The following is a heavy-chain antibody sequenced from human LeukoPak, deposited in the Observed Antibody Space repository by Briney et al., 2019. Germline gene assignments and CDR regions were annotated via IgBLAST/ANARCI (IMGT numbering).Heavy chain of an antibody. CDR2: ITSKTDGGTT. CDR1: GFTFSNAW. V-gene: IGHV3-15*01. Sequence: GGSLRLSCAASGFTFSNAWMSWVRQAPGKGLEWVGRITSKTDGGTTDYAALVKGRFTISRDDSKNTLYLQMNSLKTEDTAVYYCTTQADYWGQGTLVTVSS. CDR3: TTQADY. J-gene: IGHJ4*02.